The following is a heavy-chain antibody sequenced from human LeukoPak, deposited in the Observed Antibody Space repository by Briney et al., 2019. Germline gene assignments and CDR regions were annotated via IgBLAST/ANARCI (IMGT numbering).Heavy chain of an antibody. CDR1: GVSISSYY. CDR2: IYYSGGT. CDR3: ASASGAFNI. V-gene: IGHV4-59*08. J-gene: IGHJ3*02. Sequence: SETLCLTCTVSGVSISSYYWSWIRQPPGKGLEWMAYIYYSGGTNYNPSLKNRGTTILDTSTNQSSLKLSSVTAADKAVYYCASASGAFNIWGQGTMVTVSS.